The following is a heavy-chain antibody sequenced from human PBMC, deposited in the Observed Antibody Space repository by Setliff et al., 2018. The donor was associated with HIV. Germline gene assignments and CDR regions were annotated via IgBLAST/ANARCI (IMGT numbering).Heavy chain of an antibody. J-gene: IGHJ6*03. D-gene: IGHD1-7*01. CDR3: ARGDGTKYYYYYYMDV. CDR1: GGPISRYY. V-gene: IGHV4-59*08. Sequence: KPSETLSLTCTVSGGPISRYYWSWIRQPPGKGLEWIAYIFYRGSTNYNPSLKSRVTISVDSSKNQVSLTVTSVTAADTAVYYCARGDGTKYYYYYYMDVWGKGTTVTVSS. CDR2: IFYRGST.